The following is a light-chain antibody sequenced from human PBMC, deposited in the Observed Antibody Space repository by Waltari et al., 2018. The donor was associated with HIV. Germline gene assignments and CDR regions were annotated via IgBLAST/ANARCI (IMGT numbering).Light chain of an antibody. J-gene: IGKJ2*01. Sequence: DIVMTQSPAILSVSPGERVTLSCRASQGVGSNLAWYQQKVGQAPRLLSYGADTRAAGIPGRFGGSGSGTDFTLTIDSLQSEEFATYYCQQYNIRPRGNTFGQGTKLQIK. CDR2: GAD. CDR3: QQYNIRPRGNT. CDR1: QGVGSN. V-gene: IGKV3-15*01.